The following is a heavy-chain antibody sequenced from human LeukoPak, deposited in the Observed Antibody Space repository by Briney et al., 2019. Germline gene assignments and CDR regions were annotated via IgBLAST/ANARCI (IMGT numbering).Heavy chain of an antibody. D-gene: IGHD3-10*01. CDR3: TTDLPYYYGSGSYVT. CDR1: GFTFTNAW. V-gene: IGHV3-15*01. Sequence: PGGSLRLSCAASGFTFTNAWMSWVRQAPGKGLEWVGRIKRKIDGGTTDYAAPVKGRFTISRDDSKNTLYLQMNSLKTEDTAVYYCTTDLPYYYGSGSYVTWGQGTLVTVSS. CDR2: IKRKIDGGTT. J-gene: IGHJ4*02.